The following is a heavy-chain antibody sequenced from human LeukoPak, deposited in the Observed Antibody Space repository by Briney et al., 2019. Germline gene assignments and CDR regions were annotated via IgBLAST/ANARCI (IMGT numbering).Heavy chain of an antibody. V-gene: IGHV1-24*01. CDR3: ATDLVGQSWYYFDY. J-gene: IGHJ4*02. CDR2: FDPEDGET. D-gene: IGHD6-13*01. Sequence: ASVKVSCKVSGYTLTELSMHWVRQAPGKGLEWMGGFDPEDGETIYAQKFQGRVTMTEDTSTDKAYMELSSLRSEDTAVYYCATDLVGQSWYYFDYWGQGTLVTVSS. CDR1: GYTLTELS.